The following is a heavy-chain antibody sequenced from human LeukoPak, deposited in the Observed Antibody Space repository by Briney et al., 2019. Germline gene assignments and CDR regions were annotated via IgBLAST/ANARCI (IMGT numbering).Heavy chain of an antibody. CDR1: GFTFSSYW. Sequence: GGSLRLSCAASGFTFSSYWMSWVRQAPGKGLEWVANIKQDGSEKYYVDSVKGRFTISRDNAKNSLYLQMNSLGAEDTAVYYCARDEQYYDFWSGYLYYYYMDVWGKGTTVTVSS. CDR3: ARDEQYYDFWSGYLYYYYMDV. CDR2: IKQDGSEK. V-gene: IGHV3-7*01. J-gene: IGHJ6*03. D-gene: IGHD3-3*01.